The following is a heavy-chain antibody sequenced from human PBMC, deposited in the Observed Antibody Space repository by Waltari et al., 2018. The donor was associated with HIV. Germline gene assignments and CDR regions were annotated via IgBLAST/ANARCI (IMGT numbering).Heavy chain of an antibody. V-gene: IGHV3-53*01. CDR3: AKASGIVNGANSRYWYFDL. CDR1: GFTVSGNS. Sequence: EVQLVESGGGLIQPGGPLRLSCAASGFTVSGNSINWVRQAPGKGLEWVSASYSGGSTYYADSVKGRLTISRDNSRNTLYLQMNSLRAEDTAVYYCAKASGIVNGANSRYWYFDLWGRGTLVTVSS. D-gene: IGHD4-17*01. CDR2: SYSGGST. J-gene: IGHJ2*01.